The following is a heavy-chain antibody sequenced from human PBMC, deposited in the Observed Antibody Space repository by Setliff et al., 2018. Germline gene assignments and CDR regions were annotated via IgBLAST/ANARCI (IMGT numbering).Heavy chain of an antibody. CDR2: IYYRGDT. Sequence: PSETLSLTCTVSGASLSSGTYYWGWIRQPPGKGLEWIGRIYYRGDTYYNASLKGPLTISVDTAQNQFSLRLTSVTAADTAVYYCARTGTYRYFDYWGQGALVTVSS. J-gene: IGHJ4*02. V-gene: IGHV4-39*01. D-gene: IGHD1-1*01. CDR1: GASLSSGTYY. CDR3: ARTGTYRYFDY.